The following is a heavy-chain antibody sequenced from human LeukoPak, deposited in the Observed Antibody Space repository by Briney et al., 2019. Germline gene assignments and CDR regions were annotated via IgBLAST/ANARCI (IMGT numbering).Heavy chain of an antibody. D-gene: IGHD3-16*02. Sequence: GGSLRLSCAASGFTFNSYGMNWVRQAPGKGLEWVSSISSSSSYIYYADSVKGRFTISRDNAKNSLYLQMNSLRAEDTAVYYCARACQPLGGLSFPDYWGQGTLVTVSS. CDR3: ARACQPLGGLSFPDY. CDR1: GFTFNSYG. V-gene: IGHV3-21*04. J-gene: IGHJ4*02. CDR2: ISSSSSYI.